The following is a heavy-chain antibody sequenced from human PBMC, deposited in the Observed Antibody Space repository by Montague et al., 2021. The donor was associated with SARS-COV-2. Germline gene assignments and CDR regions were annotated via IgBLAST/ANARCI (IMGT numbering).Heavy chain of an antibody. CDR2: IYYSGST. Sequence: SETLSLTCTVSGGSISSSSNYWGWIRQPPGKGLEWIGSIYYSGSTYYNSSFKSRVTISVDTSKNQFSLKLKSVTAADTAVYYCARLVWFGELSSENWFDPWGQGTLVTVSS. J-gene: IGHJ5*02. CDR1: GGSISSSSNY. V-gene: IGHV4-39*01. CDR3: ARLVWFGELSSENWFDP. D-gene: IGHD3-10*01.